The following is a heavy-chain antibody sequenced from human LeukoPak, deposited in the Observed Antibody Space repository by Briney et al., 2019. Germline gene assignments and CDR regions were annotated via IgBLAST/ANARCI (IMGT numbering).Heavy chain of an antibody. J-gene: IGHJ4*02. V-gene: IGHV1-2*02. Sequence: GASVKVSCKASGYTFTGYYMHWVRQAPGQGLEWMGWINPNSGGTNYAQKFQGRVTMTRDTSISTAYMELSRLRSDDTAVYYCARGTAYYDFWSGYYSTQNFDYWGQGTLVTVSP. CDR3: ARGTAYYDFWSGYYSTQNFDY. CDR2: INPNSGGT. CDR1: GYTFTGYY. D-gene: IGHD3-3*01.